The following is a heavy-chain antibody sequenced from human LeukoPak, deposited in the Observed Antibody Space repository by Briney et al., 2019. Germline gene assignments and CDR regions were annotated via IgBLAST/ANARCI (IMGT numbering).Heavy chain of an antibody. CDR3: ARHKQSGIYYDAFDI. J-gene: IGHJ3*02. Sequence: PSETLSLTCTVSGGSIGSTTYYWGWIRQPPGKELECIGSIYYSGSTYYNPSLKSRVTISLDTSKNQFSLKLSSVTAADTAVYYCARHKQSGIYYDAFDIWGQGTMVTVSS. CDR2: IYYSGST. V-gene: IGHV4-39*01. D-gene: IGHD1-26*01. CDR1: GGSIGSTTYY.